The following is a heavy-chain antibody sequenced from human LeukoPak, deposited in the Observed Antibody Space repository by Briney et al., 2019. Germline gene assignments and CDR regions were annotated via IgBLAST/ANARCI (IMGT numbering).Heavy chain of an antibody. CDR3: AKDSSSPLVESEDYFDY. Sequence: PGGSLRLSCAASGFTFSSYWMSWVRQAPGKGLEWVANIKQDGSEKYYVDSVKGRFTISRDNAKNSLYLQMNSLRAEDTALYYCAKDSSSPLVESEDYFDYWGQGTLVTVSS. V-gene: IGHV3-7*03. J-gene: IGHJ4*02. CDR1: GFTFSSYW. CDR2: IKQDGSEK. D-gene: IGHD6-13*01.